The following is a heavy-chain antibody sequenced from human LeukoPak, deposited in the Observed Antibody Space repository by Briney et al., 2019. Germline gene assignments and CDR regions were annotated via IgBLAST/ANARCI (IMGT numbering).Heavy chain of an antibody. V-gene: IGHV3-23*01. Sequence: HPGGSLRLSCAASGFTFSSYAMSWVRQAPGKGLEWVSAISGRGGSTYYADSVKGRFTISRDTSKNTLYLQMNSLRAEDTAVYYCAKGRYSGSHYNWFDPWGQGTLVTVSS. D-gene: IGHD1-26*01. J-gene: IGHJ5*02. CDR2: ISGRGGST. CDR3: AKGRYSGSHYNWFDP. CDR1: GFTFSSYA.